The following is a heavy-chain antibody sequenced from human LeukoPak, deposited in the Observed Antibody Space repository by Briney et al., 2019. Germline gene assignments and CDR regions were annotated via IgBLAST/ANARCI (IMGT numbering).Heavy chain of an antibody. D-gene: IGHD5-24*01. CDR3: AREDDYYFN. CDR1: GYTFTDYY. Sequence: GASVMFSCKASGYTFTDYYMHWVRQAPGQGLEWMGWINPKSGDTRYAQKFQDRVAMTRATSSGTVYMELTRLTSDDTAVYFCAREDDYYFNWGQGALVTVSS. V-gene: IGHV1-2*02. J-gene: IGHJ4*02. CDR2: INPKSGDT.